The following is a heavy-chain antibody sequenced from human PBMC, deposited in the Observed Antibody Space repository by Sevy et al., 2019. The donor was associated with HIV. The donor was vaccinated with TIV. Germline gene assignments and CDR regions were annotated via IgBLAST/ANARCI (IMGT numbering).Heavy chain of an antibody. Sequence: GGSLRLSCAASGFIFSNYGMHWIRQAPGKGLEWVAVVWYDGNNKYYGDSVKGRFTISRDNSKNTLSLQMNSLRAEDTAVYYCARGYSGSDWTFDFWGQRTLVTVSS. J-gene: IGHJ4*02. V-gene: IGHV3-33*01. CDR2: VWYDGNNK. D-gene: IGHD1-26*01. CDR3: ARGYSGSDWTFDF. CDR1: GFIFSNYG.